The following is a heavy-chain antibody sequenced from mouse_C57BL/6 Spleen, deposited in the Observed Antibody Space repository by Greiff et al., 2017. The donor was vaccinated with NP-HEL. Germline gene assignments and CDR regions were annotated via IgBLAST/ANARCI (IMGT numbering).Heavy chain of an antibody. J-gene: IGHJ4*01. CDR2: IYPGDGDT. Sequence: QVQLKESGPELVKPGASVKISCKASGYAFSSSWMNWVKQRPGKGLEWIGRIYPGDGDTNYNGKFKGKATLTADKSSSTAYMQLSSLTSEDSAVYFCAREGTGYYAMDYWGQGTSVTVSS. CDR3: AREGTGYYAMDY. CDR1: GYAFSSSW. D-gene: IGHD3-3*01. V-gene: IGHV1-82*01.